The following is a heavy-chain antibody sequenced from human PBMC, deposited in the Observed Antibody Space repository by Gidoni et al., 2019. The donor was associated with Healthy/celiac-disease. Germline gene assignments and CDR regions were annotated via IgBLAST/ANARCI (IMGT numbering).Heavy chain of an antibody. Sequence: QVQLVQSGAEVKKPGSSVKVSCKASGGTFSSYAISWVRQAPGQGLEWMGGIIPIFGTANYAQKFQGRVTITADESTSTAYMELSSLRSEDTAVYYCARDQAYYDILTGYYKEKEYYYGMDVWGQGTTVTVSS. V-gene: IGHV1-69*01. CDR3: ARDQAYYDILTGYYKEKEYYYGMDV. CDR1: GGTFSSYA. J-gene: IGHJ6*02. D-gene: IGHD3-9*01. CDR2: IIPIFGTA.